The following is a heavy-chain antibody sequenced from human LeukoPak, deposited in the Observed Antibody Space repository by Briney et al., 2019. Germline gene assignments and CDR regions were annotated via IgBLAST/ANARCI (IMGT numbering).Heavy chain of an antibody. CDR3: ARNAGPTRYYFDY. V-gene: IGHV3-11*01. CDR1: GFTLSNYA. Sequence: GGSLRLSCAASGFTLSNYAMSWIRQAPGKGLEWVSYISSSGSSIYCADSVKGRFTISRDNAKNSLYLQMNSLRAEDTAVYYCARNAGPTRYYFDYWGQGTLVTVSS. CDR2: ISSSGSSI. J-gene: IGHJ4*02.